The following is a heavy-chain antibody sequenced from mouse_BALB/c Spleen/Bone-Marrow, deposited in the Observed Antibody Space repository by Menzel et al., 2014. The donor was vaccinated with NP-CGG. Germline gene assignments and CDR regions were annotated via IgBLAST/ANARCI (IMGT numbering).Heavy chain of an antibody. CDR2: ISNGGGNT. CDR3: ARQGYYGSSSYAMDY. D-gene: IGHD1-1*01. CDR1: GFAFTIYD. J-gene: IGHJ4*01. Sequence: EVKLVESGGGLVKPGGSLKLSCAASGFAFTIYDMSWVRRTPEKRLEWVAYISNGGGNTYYPDTVKGRFTISRDNAKNTLYLQMSSLKSEDTAMYYCARQGYYGSSSYAMDYWGQGTSVTVSS. V-gene: IGHV5-12-1*01.